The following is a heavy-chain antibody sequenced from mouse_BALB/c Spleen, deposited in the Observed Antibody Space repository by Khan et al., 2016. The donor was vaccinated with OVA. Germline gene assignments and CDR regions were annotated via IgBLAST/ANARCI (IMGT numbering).Heavy chain of an antibody. CDR2: INPYNGGT. CDR1: GYIFTNYV. Sequence: VQLKESGPELVKPGASVKMSCKSSGYIFTNYVLHWVKQKPGQGLEWIGYINPYNGGTKYNEKFKGKATLASDKSSITAYMELSSLTSEDSAVYYCARGNWQSYYFDYWSQGTTLTLSS. V-gene: IGHV1S136*01. D-gene: IGHD4-1*01. CDR3: ARGNWQSYYFDY. J-gene: IGHJ2*01.